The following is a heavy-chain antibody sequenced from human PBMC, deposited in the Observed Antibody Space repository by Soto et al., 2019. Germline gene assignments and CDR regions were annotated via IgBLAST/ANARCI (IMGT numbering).Heavy chain of an antibody. CDR3: ASVAI. D-gene: IGHD5-12*01. Sequence: LRLSCAASGFDLGDHWMSWVRQAPGKGLEWVANIKQDGSEKNYLDSVRGRFTISKDNANNSLDLQMNSLRAEDTAVYYCASVAIWGQGTPVTVSS. V-gene: IGHV3-7*01. CDR2: IKQDGSEK. J-gene: IGHJ4*02. CDR1: GFDLGDHW.